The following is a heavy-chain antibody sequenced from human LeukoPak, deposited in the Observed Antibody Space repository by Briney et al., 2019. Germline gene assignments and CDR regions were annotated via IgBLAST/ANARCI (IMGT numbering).Heavy chain of an antibody. J-gene: IGHJ5*02. CDR1: GGSISSYY. D-gene: IGHD1-1*01. Sequence: SETLSLTCTVSGGSISSYYWSWIRQPPGKGLEWIGYIYYSGSTNYNPSLKSRVPISVDTSKNHFSLNLSSVTAADTAVYYCARDFRNDGWFDPWGQGTLVTVSS. CDR2: IYYSGST. V-gene: IGHV4-59*01. CDR3: ARDFRNDGWFDP.